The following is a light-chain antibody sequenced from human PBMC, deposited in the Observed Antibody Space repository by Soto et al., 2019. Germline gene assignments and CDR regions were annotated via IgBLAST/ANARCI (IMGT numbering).Light chain of an antibody. J-gene: IGKJ4*01. CDR3: QHSLGLPFT. CDR1: QSVLNWSNNKNS. Sequence: DIVMTQSPDSLAVSLGERATINCKSSQSVLNWSNNKNSLAWYQQKPGQPPKLLVYWASTRESGVPDRFSGSGSETDFTLTISSLQAEDVAVYYCQHSLGLPFTFGGGTKVEIK. V-gene: IGKV4-1*01. CDR2: WAS.